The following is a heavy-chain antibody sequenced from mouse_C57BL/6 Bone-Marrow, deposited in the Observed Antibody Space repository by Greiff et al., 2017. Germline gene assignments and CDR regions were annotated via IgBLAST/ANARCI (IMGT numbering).Heavy chain of an antibody. CDR1: GYTFTSYW. CDR2: IDPSDSYT. J-gene: IGHJ3*01. CDR3: ARAWGAY. V-gene: IGHV1-69*01. Sequence: QVQLQQPGAELVMPGASVKLSCKASGYTFTSYWMHWVKQRPGQGLEWIGEIDPSDSYTNYNQKFKGKSTLTADKSYSTAYMQLSSLTSDDSAVLYCARAWGAYWGQGTLVTVSA.